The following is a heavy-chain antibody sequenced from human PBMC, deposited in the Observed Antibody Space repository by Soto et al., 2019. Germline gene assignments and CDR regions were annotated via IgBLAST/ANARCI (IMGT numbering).Heavy chain of an antibody. CDR3: AREGPSGAAAGSFYYYYYGMDV. CDR1: GGSIGSYY. V-gene: IGHV4-4*07. CDR2: IYTSGST. Sequence: SETLSLTCTVSGGSIGSYYWSWIRQPAGKGLEWIGRIYTSGSTNYNPSLKSRVTMSVDTSKNQFSLKLSSVTAADTAVYYCAREGPSGAAAGSFYYYYYGMDVWGQGTTVTVSS. J-gene: IGHJ6*02. D-gene: IGHD6-13*01.